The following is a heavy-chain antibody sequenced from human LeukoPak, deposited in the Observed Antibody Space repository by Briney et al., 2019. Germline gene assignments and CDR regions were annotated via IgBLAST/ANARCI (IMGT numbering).Heavy chain of an antibody. CDR1: GFTFSSYA. Sequence: PGGSLRLSCAASGFTFSSYAMSWVRQAPGKGLEWVSAISGSGGSTYYADSVEGRFTISRDNSKNTLYLQMNSLRAEDTAVYYCAKSGLTTYFSYYYGMDVWGQGTTVTVSS. CDR3: AKSGLTTYFSYYYGMDV. V-gene: IGHV3-23*01. CDR2: ISGSGGST. D-gene: IGHD4-17*01. J-gene: IGHJ6*02.